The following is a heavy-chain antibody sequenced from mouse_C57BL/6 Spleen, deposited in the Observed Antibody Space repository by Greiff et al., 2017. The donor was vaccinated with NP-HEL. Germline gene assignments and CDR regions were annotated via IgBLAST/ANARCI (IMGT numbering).Heavy chain of an antibody. CDR3: ARRRYDGYSLDY. J-gene: IGHJ2*01. Sequence: QVQLQQPGAELVRPGSSVKLSCKASGYTFTSYWMHWVKQRPIQGLEWIGNIDPSDSETHYNQKFKDKATLTVDKSSSTAYMQLSSLTSEDSAVYYWARRRYDGYSLDYWGQGTTLTVSS. CDR1: GYTFTSYW. D-gene: IGHD2-3*01. CDR2: IDPSDSET. V-gene: IGHV1-52*01.